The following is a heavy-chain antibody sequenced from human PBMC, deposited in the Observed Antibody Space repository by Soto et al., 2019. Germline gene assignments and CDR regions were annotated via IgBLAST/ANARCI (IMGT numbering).Heavy chain of an antibody. CDR3: ARDRALGLPSASDI. CDR1: GFTFTSYW. J-gene: IGHJ3*02. D-gene: IGHD2-21*01. Sequence: GGSLRLSCAASGFTFTSYWMSWVRQAPGKGLEWVANIKEDGSEKYYVDSVKGRFTMSRDNAKNSLYLQMNSLRAEDTAVYYCARDRALGLPSASDIWGQGTMVTVSS. CDR2: IKEDGSEK. V-gene: IGHV3-7*01.